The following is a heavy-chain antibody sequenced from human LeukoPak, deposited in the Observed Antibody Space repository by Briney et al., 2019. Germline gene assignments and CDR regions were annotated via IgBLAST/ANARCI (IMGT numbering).Heavy chain of an antibody. CDR1: GFTFSSFA. CDR3: VKDLRSDFMGVLSRYLSY. Sequence: PGGSLRLSCSASGFTFSSFAMHGVRQAPGKGLEYVAAISRNGGSTYYADPVKGRFTISRDNSKSTLYLQMSSLRAEDTAVYLCVKDLRSDFMGVLSRYLSYWGQGTLVTVSS. CDR2: ISRNGGST. D-gene: IGHD2/OR15-2a*01. J-gene: IGHJ4*02. V-gene: IGHV3-64D*09.